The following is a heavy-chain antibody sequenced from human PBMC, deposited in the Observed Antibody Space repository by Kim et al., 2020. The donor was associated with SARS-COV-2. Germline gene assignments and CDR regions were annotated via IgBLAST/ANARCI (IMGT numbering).Heavy chain of an antibody. J-gene: IGHJ5*02. CDR1: GGSFSGYY. V-gene: IGHV4-34*01. D-gene: IGHD2-8*01. CDR2: INHSGST. CDR3: ARAPNPGTLKRVPPFDP. Sequence: SETLSLTCAVYGGSFSGYYWSWIRQPPGKGLEWIGEINHSGSTNYNPSLKSRVTISVDTSKNQFSLKLSSVTAADTAVYYCARAPNPGTLKRVPPFDPWGQGTLVTVSS.